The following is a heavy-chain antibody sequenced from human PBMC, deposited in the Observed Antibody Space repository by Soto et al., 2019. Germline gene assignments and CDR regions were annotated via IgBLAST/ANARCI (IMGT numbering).Heavy chain of an antibody. Sequence: SVKVSCKASGGTFSSYAISWVRQAPGQGLEWMGGIIPIFDTANYAQNFQGRVTITADEYTSTAYMELSSLRSEDTAVYYCARHDCISSSCYYYYYYGMDVWRQGTTVTVS. CDR1: GGTFSSYA. CDR3: ARHDCISSSCYYYYYYGMDV. J-gene: IGHJ6*02. D-gene: IGHD2-2*01. CDR2: IIPIFDTA. V-gene: IGHV1-69*13.